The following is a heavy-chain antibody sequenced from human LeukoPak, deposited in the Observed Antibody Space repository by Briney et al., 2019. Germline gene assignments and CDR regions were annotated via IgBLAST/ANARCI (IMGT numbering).Heavy chain of an antibody. J-gene: IGHJ4*02. CDR2: ISSSSSTI. D-gene: IGHD3-22*01. CDR3: AREFRKSTKNYDSSS. V-gene: IGHV3-48*04. CDR1: GFTFSSYS. Sequence: GGSLRLSCAASGFTFSSYSMNWVRQAPGKGLEWVSYISSSSSTIYYADSVKGRFTISRDNAKNSLYLQMNSLRAEDTAVYYCAREFRKSTKNYDSSSWGQGTLVTVSS.